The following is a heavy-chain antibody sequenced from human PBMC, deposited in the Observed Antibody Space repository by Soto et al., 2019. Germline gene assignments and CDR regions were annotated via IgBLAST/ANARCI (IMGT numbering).Heavy chain of an antibody. CDR2: IIPIFGTA. J-gene: IGHJ5*02. CDR1: GGTFSSYA. Sequence: ASVKVSCKASGGTFSSYAISWVRQAPGQGLEWMGGIIPIFGTANYAQKFQGRVTITADESTSTAYMELSSLRSEDTAVYYCARARNLRFLEWLFSWFDPWGQGTLVTVSS. V-gene: IGHV1-69*13. CDR3: ARARNLRFLEWLFSWFDP. D-gene: IGHD3-3*01.